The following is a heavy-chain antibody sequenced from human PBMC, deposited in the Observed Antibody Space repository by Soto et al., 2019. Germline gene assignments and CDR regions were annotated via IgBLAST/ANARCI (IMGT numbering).Heavy chain of an antibody. CDR1: GFTFSSYS. CDR3: ATVNGAYSSGWRYYYGMDV. V-gene: IGHV3-21*01. J-gene: IGHJ6*02. D-gene: IGHD6-19*01. Sequence: LRLSCAASGFTFSSYSMNWVRQAPGKGLEWVSSISSSSSYIYYADSVKGRFTISRDNAKNSLYLQMNSLRAEDTAVYYCATVNGAYSSGWRYYYGMDVWGQGTTVTVSS. CDR2: ISSSSSYI.